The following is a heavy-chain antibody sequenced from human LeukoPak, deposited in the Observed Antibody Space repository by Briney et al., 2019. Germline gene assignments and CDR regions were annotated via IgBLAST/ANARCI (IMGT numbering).Heavy chain of an antibody. CDR1: GGSISSYY. J-gene: IGHJ3*02. D-gene: IGHD7-27*01. Sequence: PSETLSLTCTVSGGSISSYYWSWIRQPAGKGLEWIGYIYYSGSTNYNPSLKSRVTISVDTSKNQFSLKLSSVTAADTAVYYCARDQALGISAFDIWGQGTMVTVSS. CDR3: ARDQALGISAFDI. V-gene: IGHV4-59*01. CDR2: IYYSGST.